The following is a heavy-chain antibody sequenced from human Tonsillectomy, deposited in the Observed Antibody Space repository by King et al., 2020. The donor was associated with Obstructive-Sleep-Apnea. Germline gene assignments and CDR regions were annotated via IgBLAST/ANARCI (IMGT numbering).Heavy chain of an antibody. V-gene: IGHV4-31*03. CDR3: ACHMITFGGVIVRDYFDY. CDR2: IYYSGST. CDR1: GGSISSGGYY. J-gene: IGHJ4*02. D-gene: IGHD3-16*02. Sequence: QLQESGPGLVKPSQTLSLTCTVSGGSISSGGYYWSWIRQHPGKGLEWIGYIYYSGSTYYNPSLKSRVTISVDTSKNQFSLKLSSVTAADTAVYYCACHMITFGGVIVRDYFDYWGQGTLVTVSS.